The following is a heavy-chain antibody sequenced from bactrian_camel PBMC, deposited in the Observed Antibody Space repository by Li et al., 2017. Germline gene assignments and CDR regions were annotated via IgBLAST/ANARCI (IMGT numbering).Heavy chain of an antibody. Sequence: VQLVESGEGSVQAGGSLRLSCAASVFTGCTRDMSWYRQAPGKGREFVSFIRRDGYTTYTESVKGRFTISQDNAKKTVYLQMNSLKPEDTAMYYCAAARFYRGRWYLPSAYDYWGRGTQVTVS. CDR2: IRRDGYT. J-gene: IGHJ4*01. D-gene: IGHD6*01. CDR1: VFTGCTRD. V-gene: IGHV3S10*01. CDR3: AAARFYRGRWYLPSAYDY.